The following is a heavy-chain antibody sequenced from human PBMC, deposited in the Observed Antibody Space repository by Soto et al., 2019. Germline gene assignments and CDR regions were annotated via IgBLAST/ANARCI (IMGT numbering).Heavy chain of an antibody. CDR2: IGTSETNT. D-gene: IGHD2-21*01. V-gene: IGHV3-48*03. Sequence: GGSLRLSCAASGFTFSLYEFNWVRHAPGKGLEWISYIGTSETNTYYAGSVKGRFTVSRDNAKNSVYLQMNSLRAEDTAIYYCAREELNCGGDCFAFWGQGALVTVSS. CDR3: AREELNCGGDCFAF. CDR1: GFTFSLYE. J-gene: IGHJ4*02.